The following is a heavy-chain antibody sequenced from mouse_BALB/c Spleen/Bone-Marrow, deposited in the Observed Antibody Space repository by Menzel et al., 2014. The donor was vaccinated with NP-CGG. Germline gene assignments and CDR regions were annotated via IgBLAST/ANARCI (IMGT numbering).Heavy chain of an antibody. CDR1: GYTFTSYT. Sequence: VPLQQSGAELARPGASVKMSCKASGYTFTSYTMHWVKERPGQGLEWIGYINPSTGYTNYNQKFKDKATLTADKSSSTAYMQLSSLTSEDSAVYYCARSSFLRSYFDYWGQGTTLTVSS. V-gene: IGHV1-4*01. J-gene: IGHJ2*01. D-gene: IGHD1-2*01. CDR2: INPSTGYT. CDR3: ARSSFLRSYFDY.